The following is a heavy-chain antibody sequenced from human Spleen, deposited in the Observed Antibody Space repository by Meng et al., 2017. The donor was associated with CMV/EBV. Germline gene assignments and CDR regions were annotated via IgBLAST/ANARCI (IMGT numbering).Heavy chain of an antibody. Sequence: ASVKVSCKASGYTFNDYYISWVRQAPGQGLEWMGWINPNTGDTSYAQKFQGRVTMTRDTSISTAYMELSRLRSDDTAVYYCAANGYCSSTSCYRGWFDPWGQGTLVTVSS. CDR2: INPNTGDT. V-gene: IGHV1-2*02. J-gene: IGHJ5*02. CDR3: AANGYCSSTSCYRGWFDP. CDR1: GYTFNDYY. D-gene: IGHD2-2*02.